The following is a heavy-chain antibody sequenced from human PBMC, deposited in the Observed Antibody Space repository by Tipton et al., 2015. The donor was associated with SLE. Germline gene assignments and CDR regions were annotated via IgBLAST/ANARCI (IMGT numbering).Heavy chain of an antibody. Sequence: TLSLTCTVSGGSISNYYWSWVRQPPGKRPEWIGYISYSGSTHYNPSLKSRVTISIDTSKNQFSLNLSSVIAADTAVYYCARDVAAPHEVYFDYWGQGSLVTVSS. CDR3: ARDVAAPHEVYFDY. CDR1: GGSISNYY. V-gene: IGHV4-59*01. D-gene: IGHD6-25*01. CDR2: ISYSGST. J-gene: IGHJ4*02.